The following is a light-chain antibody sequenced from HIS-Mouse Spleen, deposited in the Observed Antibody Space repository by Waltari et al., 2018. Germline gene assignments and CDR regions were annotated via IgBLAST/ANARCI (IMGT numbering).Light chain of an antibody. CDR1: SSDVGSYNP. V-gene: IGLV2-23*01. CDR3: CSYAGSSTWV. Sequence: QSALTQPASVSGSPGQSITIPCTGTSSDVGSYNPVSWYQQHPGKAPKLMIYEGSKRPSGVSNRFSGSKSGNTASLTISGLQAEDEADYYCCSYAGSSTWVFGGGTKLTVL. CDR2: EGS. J-gene: IGLJ3*02.